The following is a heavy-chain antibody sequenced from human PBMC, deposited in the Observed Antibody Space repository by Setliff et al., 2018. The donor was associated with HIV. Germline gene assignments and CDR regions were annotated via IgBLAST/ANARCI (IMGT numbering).Heavy chain of an antibody. V-gene: IGHV1-2*02. CDR1: GYTLTGHY. D-gene: IGHD5-12*01. CDR2: IDPHTSGP. CDR3: ARDANYGSSGYDREYFDY. Sequence: GASVKVSCKASGYTLTGHYMHWVRPAPGQGLQWMGWIDPHTSGPQYSQKFLGRVTMTRDTSISTVYMELTSLRSDDTAIYYCARDANYGSSGYDREYFDYGGQGTLVTVSS. J-gene: IGHJ4*02.